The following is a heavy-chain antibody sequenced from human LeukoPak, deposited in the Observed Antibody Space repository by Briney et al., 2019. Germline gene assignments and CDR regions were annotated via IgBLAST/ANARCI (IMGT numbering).Heavy chain of an antibody. J-gene: IGHJ6*02. D-gene: IGHD3-10*01. CDR1: GFTFSSYT. CDR3: AKDDGSGIYRINYGLDV. CDR2: ISSSSGYT. V-gene: IGHV3-23*01. Sequence: GGSLRLSCAAPGFTFSSYTMNWVRQAPGKGLEWVSSISSSSGYTYYADSVKGRFTISRDNSKNTLYLQMNSLRAEDTAVYYCAKDDGSGIYRINYGLDVWGQGTTVTVSS.